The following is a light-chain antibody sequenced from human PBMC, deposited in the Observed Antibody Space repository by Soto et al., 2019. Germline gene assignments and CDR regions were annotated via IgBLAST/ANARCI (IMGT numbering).Light chain of an antibody. V-gene: IGLV2-8*01. J-gene: IGLJ2*01. CDR2: DVS. CDR1: SSDVGGYNY. CDR3: ASHAGSSAV. Sequence: QPVLTQPPSASGSPGQSVTISCTGTSSDVGGYNYVSWYQQHPGKAPKVIIYDVSKRPSGVPDRFSGSKSGNTASLTVSGLQTEDEADYYCASHAGSSAVFGGGTKLTVL.